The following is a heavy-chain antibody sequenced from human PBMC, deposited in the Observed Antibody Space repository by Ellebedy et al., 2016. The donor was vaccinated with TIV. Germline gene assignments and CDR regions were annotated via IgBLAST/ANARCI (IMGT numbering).Heavy chain of an antibody. D-gene: IGHD1-1*01. CDR1: GGSITNTNFY. V-gene: IGHV4-39*01. CDR2: VYPIGST. CDR3: ARGTNVNVYYFDY. Sequence: MPSETPSLTCSVSGGSITNTNFYWAWIRQPPGKGLEWIGSVYPIGSTYYNPSLQSRVSISIDTSKTQVSLKVTSVTATDTAVYYCARGTNVNVYYFDYWGQGTLVTASS. J-gene: IGHJ4*02.